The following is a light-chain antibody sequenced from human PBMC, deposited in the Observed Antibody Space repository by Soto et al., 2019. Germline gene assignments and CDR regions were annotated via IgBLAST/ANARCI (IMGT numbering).Light chain of an antibody. CDR3: QVWDSSSDHYV. CDR2: DDS. CDR1: NIGSTS. V-gene: IGLV3-21*02. J-gene: IGLJ1*01. Sequence: SYELTEPRSMAVPPGQTAMNNCGGNNIGSTSMHWYQQRPGQAPVLVVYDDSDRPSGIPERFSGSKSGNTATLTISRVEAGDEADYYCQVWDSSSDHYVFGTGTKVTVL.